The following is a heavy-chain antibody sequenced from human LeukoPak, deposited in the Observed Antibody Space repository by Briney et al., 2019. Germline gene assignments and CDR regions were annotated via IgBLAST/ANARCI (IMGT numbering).Heavy chain of an antibody. CDR1: GGSISSYY. V-gene: IGHV4-4*07. Sequence: SETLSLTCTVSGGSISSYYWSWIRQPAGKGLEWIGRIYTSGSTNYNPSLKSRVTMSVDTSKNQFSLKLSSVTAADTAVYYCARSGGARWRGYFDYWGQGTLVTVSS. CDR3: ARSGGARWRGYFDY. CDR2: IYTSGST. D-gene: IGHD3-3*01. J-gene: IGHJ4*02.